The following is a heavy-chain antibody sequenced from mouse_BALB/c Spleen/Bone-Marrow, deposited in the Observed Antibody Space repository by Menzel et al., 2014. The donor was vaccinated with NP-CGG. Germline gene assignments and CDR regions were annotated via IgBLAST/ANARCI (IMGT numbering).Heavy chain of an antibody. V-gene: IGHV1-69*02. CDR3: TRRDYAMDY. J-gene: IGHJ4*01. CDR1: GYTFTSYW. CDR2: IYPSDSYT. Sequence: QVQLQQPGAELVRPGASVKPSCKASGYTFTSYWINWVKQRPGQGLEWIGNIYPSDSYTNYNQKFKDKATLTVDKSSSTAYMQLSSPTSEDSAVYYCTRRDYAMDYWGQGTSVTVS.